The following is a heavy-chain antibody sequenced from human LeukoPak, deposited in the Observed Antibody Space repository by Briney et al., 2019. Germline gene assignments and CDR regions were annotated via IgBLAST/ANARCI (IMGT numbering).Heavy chain of an antibody. D-gene: IGHD3-3*01. J-gene: IGHJ4*02. Sequence: NSSETPSLTCTVSGGSISSGSYYWSWIRQPPGKGLEWIGYIYYSGSTNYNPSLKSRVTISVDTSKNQFSLKLSSVTAADTAVYYCARHIEGVYDFWSGALHYWGQGTLVTVSS. CDR2: IYYSGST. CDR3: ARHIEGVYDFWSGALHY. V-gene: IGHV4-61*01. CDR1: GGSISSGSYY.